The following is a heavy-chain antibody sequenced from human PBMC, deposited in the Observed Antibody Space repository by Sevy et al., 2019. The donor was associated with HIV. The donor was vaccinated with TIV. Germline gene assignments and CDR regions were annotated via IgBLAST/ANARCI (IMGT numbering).Heavy chain of an antibody. J-gene: IGHJ6*03. CDR3: ARATLTVTTNYYYYMDV. CDR2: ISAYNRNT. V-gene: IGHV1-18*04. Sequence: ASVKVSCKASGYTFTSYGISWVRQAPGQGLEWMGWISAYNRNTNYAQKLQGRVTMTTDTSTSTAYMELRSLRSDDTAVYYCARATLTVTTNYYYYMDVWGKGTTVTVSS. CDR1: GYTFTSYG. D-gene: IGHD4-17*01.